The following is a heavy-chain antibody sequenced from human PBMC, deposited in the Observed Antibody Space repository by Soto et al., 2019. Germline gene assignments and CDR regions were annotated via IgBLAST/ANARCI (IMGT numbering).Heavy chain of an antibody. CDR1: GYTFTGYY. J-gene: IGHJ6*02. D-gene: IGHD2-15*01. CDR3: ARDSMLQGYYYGMDV. Sequence: ASVKVSCKASGYTFTGYYMHWVRQAPGQGLEWMGWINPNSGGTNYAQKFQGWVTMTRDTSTSTAYMELRSLRSDDTAVYYCARDSMLQGYYYGMDVWGQGTTVTVSS. V-gene: IGHV1-2*04. CDR2: INPNSGGT.